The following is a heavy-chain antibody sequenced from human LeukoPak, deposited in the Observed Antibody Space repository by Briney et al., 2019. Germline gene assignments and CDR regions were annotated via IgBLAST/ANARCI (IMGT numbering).Heavy chain of an antibody. J-gene: IGHJ3*02. D-gene: IGHD2-21*02. CDR1: GGTFSSYA. V-gene: IGHV1-69*01. CDR3: ARGGSLAYCGGDCYLLRGAFDI. CDR2: IIPIFGIA. Sequence: GSSVKVSCKASGGTFSSYAISWVRQAPGQGLEWMGGIIPIFGIANYAQKFQGRVMITADESTSTAYMELSSLRSEDTAVYYCARGGSLAYCGGDCYLLRGAFDIWGQGTIVTVSS.